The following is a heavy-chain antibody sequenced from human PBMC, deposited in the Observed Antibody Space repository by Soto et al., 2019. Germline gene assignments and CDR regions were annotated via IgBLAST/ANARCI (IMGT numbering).Heavy chain of an antibody. J-gene: IGHJ4*02. CDR1: GYTFTSYG. V-gene: IGHV1-18*01. CDR3: ASSILAGYGLEGESD. Sequence: QVQLVQSGAEVKKPGASVKVSCKASGYTFTSYGISWVRQAPGQGLEWMGWISAYNGNTNYAQKVQGRVTMTTDTTTSPAYMEMKRLRFDDTGVYYCASSILAGYGLEGESDWGQGTQVTVSS. CDR2: ISAYNGNT. D-gene: IGHD5-18*01.